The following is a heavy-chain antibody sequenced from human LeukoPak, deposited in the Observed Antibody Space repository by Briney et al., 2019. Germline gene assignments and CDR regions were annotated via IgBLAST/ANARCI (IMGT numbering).Heavy chain of an antibody. Sequence: ASVKVSCKASGYTFTSHGISWVRQAPGQGLEWMGWISGYNGNTNYAQKFQGRVTMTTDTSTSTAYMELRSLRSDDTAVYYCARSTSGGSRGFDYWGQGTLVTVSS. J-gene: IGHJ4*02. V-gene: IGHV1-18*01. CDR3: ARSTSGGSRGFDY. CDR1: GYTFTSHG. CDR2: ISGYNGNT. D-gene: IGHD2-15*01.